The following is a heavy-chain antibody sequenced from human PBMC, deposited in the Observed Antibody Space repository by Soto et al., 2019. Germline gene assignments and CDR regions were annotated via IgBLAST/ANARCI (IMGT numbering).Heavy chain of an antibody. V-gene: IGHV1-69*13. CDR2: IIPIFGTA. J-gene: IGHJ3*02. D-gene: IGHD6-13*01. CDR1: VGTFSSYA. Sequence: SVKVSCKASVGTFSSYAISWVRQAPGQGLEWMGGIIPIFGTANYAQKFQGRVTITADESTGTAYMELSSLRSEDTAVYYCARDLGIAAAGTVAFDIWGQGTMVTVSS. CDR3: ARDLGIAAAGTVAFDI.